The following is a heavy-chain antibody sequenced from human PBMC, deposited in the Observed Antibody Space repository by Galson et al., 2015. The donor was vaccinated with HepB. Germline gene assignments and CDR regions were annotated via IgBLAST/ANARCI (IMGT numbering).Heavy chain of an antibody. Sequence: SLRLSCAASGFTFSSRGLSWVRQTPGKGLEWVASVSGDGNTRHYADSVRGRFTISRDNSKNVVYLQMNSLRGEDTAKYYCVSNFDVPGRYFIFDAGGQGALVTGSS. CDR2: VSGDGNTR. CDR3: VSNFDVPGRYFIFDA. D-gene: IGHD3-10*01. J-gene: IGHJ4*02. CDR1: GFTFSSRG. V-gene: IGHV3-23*01.